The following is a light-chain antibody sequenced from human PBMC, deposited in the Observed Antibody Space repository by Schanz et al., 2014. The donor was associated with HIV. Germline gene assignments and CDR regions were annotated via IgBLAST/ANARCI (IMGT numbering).Light chain of an antibody. V-gene: IGLV2-14*03. J-gene: IGLJ3*02. CDR2: DVT. Sequence: QSALTQPPSASGSPGQSVTISCTGSDRDIGDNNYVSWYQQHPGKAPKLMIYDVTDWPSGVSHRFSGSKSGNTASLTISGLQADDEAHYYCSSYTSFGTLVFGGGTQLTVL. CDR3: SSYTSFGTLV. CDR1: DRDIGDNNY.